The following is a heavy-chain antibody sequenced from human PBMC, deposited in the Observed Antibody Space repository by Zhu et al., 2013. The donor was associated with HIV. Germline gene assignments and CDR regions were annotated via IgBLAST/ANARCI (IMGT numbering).Heavy chain of an antibody. CDR2: IDSFGSTT. CDR1: GFTFSSQW. V-gene: IGHV3-74*01. J-gene: IGHJ5*02. CDR3: AKDFRGGGNFGWSDP. D-gene: IGHD2-15*01. Sequence: EVQLVESGGGLVQPGGSLRLSCAASGFTFSSQWMHWVRQAPGEGLVWVSRIDSFGSTTNYADSVKGRFTISRDNAKNTLYLQMNSLRVEDTAIYYCAKDFRGGGNFGWSDPWGQGTLVTVSS.